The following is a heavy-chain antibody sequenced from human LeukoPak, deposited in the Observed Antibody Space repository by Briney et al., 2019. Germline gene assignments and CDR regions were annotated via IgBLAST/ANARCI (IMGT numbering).Heavy chain of an antibody. V-gene: IGHV4-34*01. Sequence: SVTLSLTCVVYGGSFSGYYWSWIRQPPGKGLEWIGEINHRGSTNYNPSLKSRVTISVDTSKNQSSLKLSSVTAADTAVYYCARGSLAHSSGWYGIDYWGQGTLVTVSS. J-gene: IGHJ4*02. CDR3: ARGSLAHSSGWYGIDY. D-gene: IGHD6-19*01. CDR1: GGSFSGYY. CDR2: INHRGST.